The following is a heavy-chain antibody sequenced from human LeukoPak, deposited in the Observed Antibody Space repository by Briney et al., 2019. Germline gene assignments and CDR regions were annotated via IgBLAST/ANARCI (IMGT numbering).Heavy chain of an antibody. V-gene: IGHV3-23*01. CDR2: ISGSGGST. Sequence: PGGSLRLSCAASGFTFSNYPLYWVRQAPGKGLEWVSAISGSGGSTYYADSVKGRFTISRDNSKNTLYLQMNSLKTEDTAVYYCTTGLGWLSVPPWGQGTTVTVSS. D-gene: IGHD3-22*01. CDR1: GFTFSNYP. J-gene: IGHJ6*02. CDR3: TTGLGWLSVPP.